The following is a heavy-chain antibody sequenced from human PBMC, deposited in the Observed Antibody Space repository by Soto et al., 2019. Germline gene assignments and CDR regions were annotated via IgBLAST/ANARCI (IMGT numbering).Heavy chain of an antibody. J-gene: IGHJ4*01. Sequence: QVQLQESGPGLVKPSGTLFLTCGVSGGSITSAYWWSWVRQPPGKGLEWIGEVHHGGSANYNPSLESRVTISVDQSKNQFSMKLNSVNAADTAVYYCARHVPVTGTRGLDYWGHGTLVTVSS. D-gene: IGHD6-19*01. V-gene: IGHV4-4*02. CDR2: VHHGGSA. CDR1: GGSITSAYW. CDR3: ARHVPVTGTRGLDY.